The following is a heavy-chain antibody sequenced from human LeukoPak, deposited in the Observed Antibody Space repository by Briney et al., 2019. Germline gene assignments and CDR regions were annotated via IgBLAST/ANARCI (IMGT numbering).Heavy chain of an antibody. CDR2: IKSKTDGGTT. J-gene: IGHJ6*02. V-gene: IGHV3-15*01. CDR1: GFTFSNAW. Sequence: PGGSLRLSCAASGFTFSNAWMSWVRQAPGKGLEWVGRIKSKTDGGTTDYAAPVKGRFTISRDDSKNTLYLQMNSLKTEDTAVYYCTTGSVHYDYVWGSLYYYYGMDVWGQGTTVTVSS. D-gene: IGHD3-16*01. CDR3: TTGSVHYDYVWGSLYYYYGMDV.